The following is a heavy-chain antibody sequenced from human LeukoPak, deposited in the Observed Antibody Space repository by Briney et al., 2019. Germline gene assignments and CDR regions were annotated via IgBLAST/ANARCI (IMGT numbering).Heavy chain of an antibody. CDR1: GYTFTGKY. Sequence: ASVKVSCKASGYTFTGKYMHWVRQAPGQGLEWMGWINPNSGGTNYAQKFQGRVTMTRDTSSSTAYMELSRLRSDDTAVYYCARDSRRELLHAFDIWGQGTMVTVSS. D-gene: IGHD2-15*01. J-gene: IGHJ3*02. V-gene: IGHV1-2*02. CDR3: ARDSRRELLHAFDI. CDR2: INPNSGGT.